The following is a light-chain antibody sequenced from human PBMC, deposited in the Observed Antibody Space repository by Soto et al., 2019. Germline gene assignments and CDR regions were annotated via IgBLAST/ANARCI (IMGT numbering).Light chain of an antibody. CDR1: QRIIRW. J-gene: IGKJ1*01. CDR3: QQYNGYSTWT. CDR2: DAS. Sequence: DIQLTQSPSTLSASVGDRVTIACRAMQRIIRWLAWYQQKPGKAPKVLIWDASILHSGVPSRFSGSASGTEFTLPISNLQPDDFATYYCQQYNGYSTWTFGQGTKVDIK. V-gene: IGKV1-5*01.